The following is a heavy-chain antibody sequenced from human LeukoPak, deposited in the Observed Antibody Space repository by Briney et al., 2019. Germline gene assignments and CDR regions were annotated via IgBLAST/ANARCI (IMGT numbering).Heavy chain of an antibody. D-gene: IGHD6-13*01. CDR1: GFTFSTYA. V-gene: IGHV3-23*01. CDR2: ISGSGGYT. Sequence: GGSLRLSCAASGFTFSTYAMSWVRQAQGKGLEWVSAISGSGGYTYHADSVKGRFTISRDNSKNTLYLQMNSLRAEDTAVYYCARMPGTALEIDYWGQGTLVTVSS. CDR3: ARMPGTALEIDY. J-gene: IGHJ4*02.